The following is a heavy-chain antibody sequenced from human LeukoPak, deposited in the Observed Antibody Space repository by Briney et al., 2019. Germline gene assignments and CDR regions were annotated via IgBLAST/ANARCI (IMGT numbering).Heavy chain of an antibody. D-gene: IGHD2-8*01. CDR1: GGSISSSSYY. V-gene: IGHV4-39*01. Sequence: PSETLSLTCTVSGGSISSSSYYWGWIRQPPGKGLEWSGSIYYSGSTYYNPSLKSRVTISVDTSKNQFSLKLSSVTAADTAVYYCARRAMGVFDIWGQGTMVTVSS. CDR3: ARRAMGVFDI. CDR2: IYYSGST. J-gene: IGHJ3*02.